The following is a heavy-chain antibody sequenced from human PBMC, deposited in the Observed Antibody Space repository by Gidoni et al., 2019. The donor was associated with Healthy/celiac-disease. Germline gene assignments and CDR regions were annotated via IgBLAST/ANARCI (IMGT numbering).Heavy chain of an antibody. J-gene: IGHJ4*02. V-gene: IGHV3-30*18. CDR1: GFTFSSYG. D-gene: IGHD3-22*01. CDR2: ISYDRSNK. CDR3: ANTYYYDSSGFIVGPWGYFDY. Sequence: QVQLVESGGGVVQPGRSLRLSCAASGFTFSSYGMHWVRQAPGKGLEWVAVISYDRSNKYYADSVKGRFTISRDNSKNTLYLQMNSLRAEDTAVYYCANTYYYDSSGFIVGPWGYFDYWGQGTLVTVSS.